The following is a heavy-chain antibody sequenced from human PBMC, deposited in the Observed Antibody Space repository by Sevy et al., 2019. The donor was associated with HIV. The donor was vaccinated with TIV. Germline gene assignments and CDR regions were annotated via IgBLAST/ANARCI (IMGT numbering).Heavy chain of an antibody. V-gene: IGHV3-30-3*01. CDR1: GFAFSTHA. Sequence: GGSLRLSCAASGFAFSTHAMHWVRQAPGKWLEWVAVISYEGTETFYAASVEGRFTISRDNSKNMLSLQINSLRPEDTAEYYCARDGGYSVKWYPLYWGHGTLVTVSS. J-gene: IGHJ4*01. CDR3: ARDGGYSVKWYPLY. CDR2: ISYEGTET. D-gene: IGHD1-26*01.